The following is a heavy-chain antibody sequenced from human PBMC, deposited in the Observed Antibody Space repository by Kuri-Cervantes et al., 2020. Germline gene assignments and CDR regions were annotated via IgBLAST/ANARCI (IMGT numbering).Heavy chain of an antibody. CDR3: ARDPPDRLRQLTN. D-gene: IGHD4-17*01. Sequence: ASVKVSCKASGYTFTSYGISWVRQAPGQGLEWMGWISAYNGNTNYAQKLQGRVTITADESTSTAYMELSSLRSEDTAVYYCARDPPDRLRQLTNWGQGTLVTVSS. J-gene: IGHJ4*02. V-gene: IGHV1-18*01. CDR2: ISAYNGNT. CDR1: GYTFTSYG.